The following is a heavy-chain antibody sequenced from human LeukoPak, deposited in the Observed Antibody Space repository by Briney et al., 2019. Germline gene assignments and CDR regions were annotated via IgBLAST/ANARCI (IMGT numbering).Heavy chain of an antibody. CDR1: GGSISSYY. Sequence: SETLSPTCTVSGGSISSYYWSWIRQPAGKGLEWIGRIYTSGSTNYNPSLKSRVTMSVDTSKNQFSLKLSSVTAADTAVYYCARGITMVRGVPFDYWGQGTLVTVSS. D-gene: IGHD3-10*01. J-gene: IGHJ4*02. CDR3: ARGITMVRGVPFDY. V-gene: IGHV4-4*07. CDR2: IYTSGST.